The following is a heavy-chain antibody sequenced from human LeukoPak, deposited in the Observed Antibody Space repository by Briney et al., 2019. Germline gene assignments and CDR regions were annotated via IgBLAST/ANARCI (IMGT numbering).Heavy chain of an antibody. CDR2: ILGSGGST. J-gene: IGHJ5*01. CDR1: GFTFSNYA. D-gene: IGHD3-9*01. V-gene: IGHV3-23*01. CDR3: AKWGDYDVLTGYYVPDS. Sequence: GGSLRLSCAASGFTFSNYAMSWVRQAPGKGLEWVSAILGSGGSTYYADSVKGRFTVSRDNSKSTLYLQMNSLRAEDTALYYCAKWGDYDVLTGYYVPDSWGQGPLVTVSS.